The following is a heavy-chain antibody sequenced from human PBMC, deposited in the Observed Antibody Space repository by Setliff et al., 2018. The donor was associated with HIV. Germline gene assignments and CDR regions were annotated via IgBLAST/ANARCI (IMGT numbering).Heavy chain of an antibody. Sequence: GGSLRLSCAASGFTFDDYAMHWVRQSPGKGLEWVSGISWNSGSLGYADSVKGRFTISRDNAKKSLYLQMNSLRAEDMALYYCVKDIAHNYFGSGSPLDYWGQGTLVTVSS. CDR1: GFTFDDYA. CDR3: VKDIAHNYFGSGSPLDY. J-gene: IGHJ4*02. CDR2: ISWNSGSL. V-gene: IGHV3-9*03. D-gene: IGHD3-10*01.